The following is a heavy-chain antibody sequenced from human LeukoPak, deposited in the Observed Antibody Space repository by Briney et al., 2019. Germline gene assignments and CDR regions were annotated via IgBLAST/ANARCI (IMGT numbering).Heavy chain of an antibody. V-gene: IGHV3-30*18. Sequence: SGGSLRLSCAASGFTFSSYGMHWVRQAPGKGLEWVAVISYDGSNKYYADSVKGRFTISRDNSKNTLYLQMNSLRAEDTAVYYCAKDSVVVAAILRVFDYWGQGTLVTVSS. CDR3: AKDSVVVAAILRVFDY. J-gene: IGHJ4*02. CDR2: ISYDGSNK. D-gene: IGHD2-15*01. CDR1: GFTFSSYG.